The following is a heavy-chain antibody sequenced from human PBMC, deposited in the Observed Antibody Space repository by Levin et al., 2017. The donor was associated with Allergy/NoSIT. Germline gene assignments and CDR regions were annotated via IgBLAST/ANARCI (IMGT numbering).Heavy chain of an antibody. CDR1: GFTFTNYN. CDR3: ARVSSGWSNDY. V-gene: IGHV3-48*02. Sequence: GESLKISCAGSGFTFTNYNMNWLRQAPGKGLEWVSYISSSTIYYADSVRGRFTISRDIAKSSVFLQMDSLRDEDTAVYYCARVSSGWSNDYWGQGTLVTVSS. CDR2: ISSSTI. D-gene: IGHD6-19*01. J-gene: IGHJ4*02.